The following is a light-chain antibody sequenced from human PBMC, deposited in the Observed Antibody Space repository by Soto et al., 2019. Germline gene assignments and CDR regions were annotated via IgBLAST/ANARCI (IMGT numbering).Light chain of an antibody. CDR3: QSYDSSLSAWV. CDR2: GNT. Sequence: QSVLTQPPSVSGAPGQRGTISCTASSSNIGAGYDVHWYQQLPGTAPKLLIYGNTNRPSGVPDRFSGSESGTSASLAITGLQAEDEADYYCQSYDSSLSAWVFGGGTKLTVL. J-gene: IGLJ3*02. CDR1: SSNIGAGYD. V-gene: IGLV1-40*01.